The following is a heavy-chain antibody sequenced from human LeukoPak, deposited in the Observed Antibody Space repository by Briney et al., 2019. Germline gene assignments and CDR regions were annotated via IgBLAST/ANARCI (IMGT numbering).Heavy chain of an antibody. CDR1: GFTFSSYS. Sequence: GGSLRLSRAASGFTFSSYSMNWVRQAPGKGLEWVSSISSSSSSYIYYADSVKGRFTISRDNAKNSLYLQMNSLRAEDTAVYYCARGLDQYYYDSSGYKPTNYWGQGTLVTVSS. CDR3: ARGLDQYYYDSSGYKPTNY. J-gene: IGHJ4*02. CDR2: ISSSSSSYI. V-gene: IGHV3-21*01. D-gene: IGHD3-22*01.